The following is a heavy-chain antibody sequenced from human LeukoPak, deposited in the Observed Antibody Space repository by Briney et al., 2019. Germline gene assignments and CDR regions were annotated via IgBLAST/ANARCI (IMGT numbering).Heavy chain of an antibody. V-gene: IGHV3-23*01. CDR1: RFSFSSYA. CDR3: AKDHWDY. CDR2: ISGSGDNT. D-gene: IGHD1-1*01. J-gene: IGHJ4*02. Sequence: GGSRRFSGAASRFSFSSYAMSWVGQGPGKGLEWGSGISGSGDNTYYADSVKGRFTISRDNSKNTLYLQMSSLRAEDTAVYYCAKDHWDYWGQGTLVTVSS.